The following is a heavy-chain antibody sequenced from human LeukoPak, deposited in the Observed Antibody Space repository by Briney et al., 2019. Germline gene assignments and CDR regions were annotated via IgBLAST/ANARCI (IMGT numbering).Heavy chain of an antibody. V-gene: IGHV3-33*01. J-gene: IGHJ4*02. CDR1: GFTFSSYG. CDR2: IWSDGSTK. D-gene: IGHD2-2*01. CDR3: ARDAATSVGMPHY. Sequence: GRSLRLSCVASGFTFSSYGMHWVRQAPGKGLEWVAIIWSDGSTKYYVGSVKGRFTISRDSSKSTLYLQMNSLRAEDTAVYYCARDAATSVGMPHYWGQGTVVTVSS.